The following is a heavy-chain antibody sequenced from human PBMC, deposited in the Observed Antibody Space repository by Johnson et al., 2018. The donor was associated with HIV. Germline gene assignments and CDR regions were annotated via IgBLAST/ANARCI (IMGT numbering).Heavy chain of an antibody. CDR2: ISYDGSIK. J-gene: IGHJ3*02. Sequence: QVQLVESGGGVVQPGRSLRLSCAASGFTFSSYAMHWVRQAPGKGLEWVAVISYDGSIKYYADSVKGRFSISRDNSKNTLHLQMNSLRAEDTAVYYCARDTSIAAARAFDIWGQGTMVTVSS. V-gene: IGHV3-30*04. CDR1: GFTFSSYA. D-gene: IGHD6-6*01. CDR3: ARDTSIAAARAFDI.